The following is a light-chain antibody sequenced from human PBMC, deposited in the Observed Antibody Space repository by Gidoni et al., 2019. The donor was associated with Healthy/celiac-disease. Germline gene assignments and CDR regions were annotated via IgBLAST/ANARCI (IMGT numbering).Light chain of an antibody. CDR3: QQKLT. Sequence: DIQLTQSPSFLSASVGDRVTITCRASQGISRYLAWYQQKPGKAPKRLIYAASTLQSGVPARFSGSGSGTEFTLTISSLHAEDFATYDCQQKLTFGGGTKVEIK. V-gene: IGKV1-9*01. CDR1: QGISRY. J-gene: IGKJ4*01. CDR2: AAS.